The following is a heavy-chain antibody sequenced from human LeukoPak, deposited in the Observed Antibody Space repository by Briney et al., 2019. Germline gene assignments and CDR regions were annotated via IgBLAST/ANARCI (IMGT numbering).Heavy chain of an antibody. Sequence: PSETLSLTCTVSGGSISSSSYYWGWIRQPPGKGLEWIGSIYYSGSTNYNPSLKSRVTISVDTSKNQFSLKLSSVTAADTAVYYCARVLYSSSWRYYYYYYGMDVWGQGTTVTVSS. J-gene: IGHJ6*02. CDR1: GGSISSSSYY. CDR3: ARVLYSSSWRYYYYYYGMDV. D-gene: IGHD6-13*01. V-gene: IGHV4-39*07. CDR2: IYYSGST.